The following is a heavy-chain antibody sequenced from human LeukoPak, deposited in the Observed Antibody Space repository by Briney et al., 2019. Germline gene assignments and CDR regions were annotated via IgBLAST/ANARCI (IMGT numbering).Heavy chain of an antibody. D-gene: IGHD5-18*01. J-gene: IGHJ6*03. Sequence: PGGSLRLSCAASGFTFSSYAMHWVRQAPGKGLEWVAVISYDGSNKYYADSVKGRFTISRDNSKNTLYLQMNSLRAEDTAVYYCARSGYSYGYGISYYYYYYMDVWGKGTTVTVSS. CDR2: ISYDGSNK. V-gene: IGHV3-30*04. CDR1: GFTFSSYA. CDR3: ARSGYSYGYGISYYYYYYMDV.